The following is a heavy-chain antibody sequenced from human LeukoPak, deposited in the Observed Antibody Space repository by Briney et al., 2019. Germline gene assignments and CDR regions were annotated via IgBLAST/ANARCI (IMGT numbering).Heavy chain of an antibody. D-gene: IGHD3-22*01. CDR1: GFTFSSYG. V-gene: IGHV3-33*01. CDR2: IWYDGSNK. Sequence: GGSLRLSCTASGFTFSSYGMHWVRQAPGKGLEWVAVIWYDGSNKYYADSVKGRFTISRDNSKNTLYLQMNSLRAEDTAVYYCARDRSETYYYDSSGSYGMDVWGQGTTVTVSS. J-gene: IGHJ6*02. CDR3: ARDRSETYYYDSSGSYGMDV.